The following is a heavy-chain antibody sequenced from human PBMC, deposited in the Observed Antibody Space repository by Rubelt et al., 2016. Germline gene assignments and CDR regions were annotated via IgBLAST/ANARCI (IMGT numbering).Heavy chain of an antibody. CDR1: GGSISSSSYY. CDR2: IYYSGST. CDR3: ARQDMIVVVPAAYDY. Sequence: ESGPGLVKPSETLSLTCTVSGGSISSSSYYWGWIRQPPGKGLEWIGSIYYSGSTYYNPSLKSRVTISVDTSKNQFSLKLSSVTAAETAVYYCARQDMIVVVPAAYDYWGQGTLVTVSS. V-gene: IGHV4-39*01. J-gene: IGHJ4*02. D-gene: IGHD2-2*01.